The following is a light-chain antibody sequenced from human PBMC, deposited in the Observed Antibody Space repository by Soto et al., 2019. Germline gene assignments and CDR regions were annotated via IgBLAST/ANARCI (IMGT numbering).Light chain of an antibody. J-gene: IGLJ1*01. CDR1: SSDVGGYNY. CDR3: SSYTTSNTRQIV. V-gene: IGLV2-14*03. CDR2: DVS. Sequence: QSVLTQPASVSGSPGQSITISCTGTSSDVGGYNYVSWYQHHPGKAPKLMIFDVSNRPSGVSNRFSDSKSGNTASLTISGLQPEDEADYYCSSYTTSNTRQIVFGTGTKVPVL.